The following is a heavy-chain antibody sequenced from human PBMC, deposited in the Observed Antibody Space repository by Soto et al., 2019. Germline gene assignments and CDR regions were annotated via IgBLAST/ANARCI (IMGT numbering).Heavy chain of an antibody. CDR3: ARDIPPFDY. Sequence: QVQLVQSGAEVKKPGASVKVSCKASGYTFTSYAISWVRQAPGQGLEWMGWISAYNCITNYAQKLQGIVTMTTDTSTSTAHMELRSLTSLATAVYYCARDIPPFDYWGQGTLLTVSS. CDR1: GYTFTSYA. J-gene: IGHJ4*02. CDR2: ISAYNCIT. V-gene: IGHV1-18*01.